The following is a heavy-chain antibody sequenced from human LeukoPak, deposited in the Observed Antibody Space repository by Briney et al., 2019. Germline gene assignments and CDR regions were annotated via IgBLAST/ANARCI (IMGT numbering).Heavy chain of an antibody. CDR3: AKDIGRVDTASTYMDV. Sequence: GGSLRLSCAASGFTFDDYTMHWVRQAPGKGLEWVSGISSNSENRGYAESVKGRFTISRDDAKNSLFLQMNSLRVEDTALYYCAKDIGRVDTASTYMDVWGKGTTVTISS. CDR2: ISSNSENR. CDR1: GFTFDDYT. V-gene: IGHV3-9*01. J-gene: IGHJ6*03. D-gene: IGHD5-18*01.